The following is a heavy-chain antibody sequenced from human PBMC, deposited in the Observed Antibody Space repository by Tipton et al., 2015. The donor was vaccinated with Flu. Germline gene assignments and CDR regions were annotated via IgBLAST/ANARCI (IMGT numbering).Heavy chain of an antibody. J-gene: IGHJ6*02. CDR1: GFTFSRYG. D-gene: IGHD3-10*01. CDR3: AREPHSLEYGSGNYYVYFKGLDV. CDR2: ISHDGRDI. V-gene: IGHV3-30*03. Sequence: QLVQSGGGLIQPGGSLRLSCAASGFTFSRYGMHWVRQAPGKGLEWVAVISHDGRDIYYGDSVKGRFTISRDNSKNTLNLQMNSLGIEDTAVYYCAREPHSLEYGSGNYYVYFKGLDVWGQGTTVTVSS.